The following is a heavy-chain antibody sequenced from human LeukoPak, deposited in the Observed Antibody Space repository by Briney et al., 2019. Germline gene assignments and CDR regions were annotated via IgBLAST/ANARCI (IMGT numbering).Heavy chain of an antibody. CDR2: IYYSGST. J-gene: IGHJ4*02. CDR3: ARGGLWNFYDSSGYFDY. Sequence: SETLSLTCAVSGGSISSSNWWSWVRQPPGKGLEWIGYIYYSGSTYYNPSLKSRVTISVDTSKNQFSLKLSSVTAADTAVYYCARGGLWNFYDSSGYFDYWGQGTLVTVSS. CDR1: GGSISSSNW. V-gene: IGHV4-4*02. D-gene: IGHD3-22*01.